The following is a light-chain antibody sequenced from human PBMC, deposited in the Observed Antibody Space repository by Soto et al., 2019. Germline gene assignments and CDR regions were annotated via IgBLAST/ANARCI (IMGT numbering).Light chain of an antibody. V-gene: IGKV3-20*01. J-gene: IGKJ1*01. CDR1: QSVSSSY. Sequence: EIVLTQPPGPLSLSPGERATLSCRAIQSVSSSYLAWYQQKPGQAPRLLIYGASSRATGIPDRFSGSGSGTDFTLTISRLEPEDFAVYYCQQYGSSPRTFGQGTKVEIK. CDR3: QQYGSSPRT. CDR2: GAS.